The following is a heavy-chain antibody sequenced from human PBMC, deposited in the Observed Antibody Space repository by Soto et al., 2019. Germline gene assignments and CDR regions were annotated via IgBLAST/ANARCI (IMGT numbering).Heavy chain of an antibody. Sequence: SETLSLTCTVSGGSISSGGYYWSWIRQHPGKGLEWIGYIYYSGSTYYDPSLKSRVTISVDTSKNQFSLKLSSVTAADTAVYYCARDRGWNGSPRKWFDPWGQGTMVTVSS. J-gene: IGHJ5*02. V-gene: IGHV4-31*03. D-gene: IGHD3-3*01. CDR3: ARDRGWNGSPRKWFDP. CDR1: GGSISSGGYY. CDR2: IYYSGST.